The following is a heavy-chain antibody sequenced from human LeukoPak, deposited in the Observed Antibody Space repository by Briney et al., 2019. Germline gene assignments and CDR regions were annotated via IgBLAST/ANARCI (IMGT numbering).Heavy chain of an antibody. CDR2: IYSGGST. CDR3: ASFLAATDFDY. J-gene: IGHJ4*02. Sequence: GGSLGLSCAASGFTVSSNYMSWVRQAPGKGLEWVSVIYSGGSTYYADSVKGRFTISRDNSKNALYLQMNSLRAEDTAAYYCASFLAATDFDYWGQGTLVTVSS. V-gene: IGHV3-53*05. CDR1: GFTVSSNY. D-gene: IGHD2-15*01.